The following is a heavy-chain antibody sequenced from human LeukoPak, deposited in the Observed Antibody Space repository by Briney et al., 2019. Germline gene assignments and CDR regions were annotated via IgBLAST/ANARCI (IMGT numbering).Heavy chain of an antibody. D-gene: IGHD3-22*01. CDR3: AKDRGSGYHYFDY. Sequence: GGSLRLSCPDSVFTLSSYAMSWVRQAPGGGLEWVSVISNSVESTYYAVSVKGGFTIPRDNSKNTLYLQMNSERAEDTGVYYCAKDRGSGYHYFDYWGQGTRVSVST. CDR2: ISNSVEST. CDR1: VFTLSSYA. J-gene: IGHJ4*02. V-gene: IGHV3-23*01.